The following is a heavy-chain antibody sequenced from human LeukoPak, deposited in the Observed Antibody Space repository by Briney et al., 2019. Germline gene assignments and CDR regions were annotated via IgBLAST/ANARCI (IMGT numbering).Heavy chain of an antibody. V-gene: IGHV3-30*02. Sequence: GGSLRLSCAASGFTFSGYGMHWVRQAPGKGLEWVAFIRYDGSNKYYADSVKGRFTISRDNSKNTLYLQMNSLRAEDTAVYYCAHSSGWPSYYFDYWGQGTLVTVSS. CDR1: GFTFSGYG. J-gene: IGHJ4*02. CDR3: AHSSGWPSYYFDY. D-gene: IGHD6-19*01. CDR2: IRYDGSNK.